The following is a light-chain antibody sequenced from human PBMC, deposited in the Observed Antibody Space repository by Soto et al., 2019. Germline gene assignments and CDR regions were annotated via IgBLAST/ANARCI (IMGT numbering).Light chain of an antibody. Sequence: EIVLTQSPGTLSLSPGERATLSCRAIQSVSSSYLAWYQQKPGQAPRLLIYGASSRATGIPDRFSGSGSGTDFTLTISRLEPEDFAVYYCKQYDSXPKTCGQGTKV. V-gene: IGKV3-20*01. CDR2: GAS. CDR1: QSVSSSY. CDR3: KQYDSXPKT. J-gene: IGKJ1*01.